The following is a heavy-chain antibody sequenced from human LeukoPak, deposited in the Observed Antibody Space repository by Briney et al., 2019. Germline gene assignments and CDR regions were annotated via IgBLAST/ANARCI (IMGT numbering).Heavy chain of an antibody. V-gene: IGHV3-23*01. D-gene: IGHD3-10*01. CDR2: ISGSGDAT. CDR1: GFSFSGYS. Sequence: GGSLRLSCAASGFSFSGYSMSWVRQAPGKGPEWVSTISGSGDATYYADSVKGRFTISRDNSKNTLYLHMNSLRAEDTAVYYCTRRSGTYYHGFDYWGQGTLVTVSS. J-gene: IGHJ4*02. CDR3: TRRSGTYYHGFDY.